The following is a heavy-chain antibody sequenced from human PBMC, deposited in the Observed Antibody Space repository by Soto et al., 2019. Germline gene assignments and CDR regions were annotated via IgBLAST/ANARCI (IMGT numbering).Heavy chain of an antibody. D-gene: IGHD3-22*01. CDR1: GGSVSSGSYY. CDR2: IYYSGST. V-gene: IGHV4-61*01. J-gene: IGHJ4*02. Sequence: SSETLSLTCTVSGGSVSSGSYYWSWIRQPPGKGLEWIGYIYYSGSTNYNPSLKSRVTISVDTSKDQFSLKLSSVTAADTAVYYCARLGYYDSSGYYYWGQGTLVTVSS. CDR3: ARLGYYDSSGYYY.